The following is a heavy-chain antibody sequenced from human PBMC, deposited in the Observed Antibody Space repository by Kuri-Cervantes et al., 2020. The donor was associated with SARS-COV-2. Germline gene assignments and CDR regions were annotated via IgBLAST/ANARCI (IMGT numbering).Heavy chain of an antibody. CDR2: INHSGST. CDR1: GGSFSGYY. Sequence: SETLSLTCAVYGGSFSGYYWSWIRQPPGKGLEWIGEINHSGSTNYNPSLKSRVTISVDTSRNQFSLKLSSVTAADTAVYYCARDGYCSSTSCYARRYYYGMDVWGQGTTVTVSS. V-gene: IGHV4-34*01. CDR3: ARDGYCSSTSCYARRYYYGMDV. J-gene: IGHJ6*02. D-gene: IGHD2-2*01.